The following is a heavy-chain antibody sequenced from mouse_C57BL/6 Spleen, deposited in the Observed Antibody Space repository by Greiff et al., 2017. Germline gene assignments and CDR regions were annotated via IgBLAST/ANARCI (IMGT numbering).Heavy chain of an antibody. CDR2: IDPSDSET. V-gene: IGHV1-52*01. D-gene: IGHD1-1*01. CDR3: ARPDYYGSSWDY. J-gene: IGHJ2*01. Sequence: VKLQQPGAELVRPGSSVKLSCKASGYTFTSYWMHWVKQRPIQGLEWIGNIDPSDSETHYNQKFKEKATLTVDKSSSTAYMQLSSLTSEDSAVYCCARPDYYGSSWDYWGQGTTLTVSS. CDR1: GYTFTSYW.